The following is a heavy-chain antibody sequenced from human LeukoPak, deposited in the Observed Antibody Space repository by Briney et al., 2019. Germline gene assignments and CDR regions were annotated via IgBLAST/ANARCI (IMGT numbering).Heavy chain of an antibody. Sequence: GGSLRLSCAASGFTFSSYGMHWVRQAPGKGLEWVAVISYDGSNKYYADSVKGRFTISRDNSKNTLYLQMNSLRAEDTAVYYCAKDGGEWEHTPLNWFDPWGQGTLVTVPS. J-gene: IGHJ5*02. V-gene: IGHV3-30*18. CDR2: ISYDGSNK. CDR3: AKDGGEWEHTPLNWFDP. D-gene: IGHD1-26*01. CDR1: GFTFSSYG.